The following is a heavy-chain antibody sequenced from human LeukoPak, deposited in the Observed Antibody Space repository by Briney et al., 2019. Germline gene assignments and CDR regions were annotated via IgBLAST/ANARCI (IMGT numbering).Heavy chain of an antibody. CDR2: INHSGST. V-gene: IGHV4-34*01. J-gene: IGHJ4*02. Sequence: KPSETLSPTCAVYGGSFSGYYWSWIRQPPGKGLERIGEINHSGSTNYNPSLKSRVTISVDTSKNQFSLKLSSVTAADTAVYYCAREMRDYDILTGYYLFSRIDYWGQGTLVTVSS. CDR1: GGSFSGYY. CDR3: AREMRDYDILTGYYLFSRIDY. D-gene: IGHD3-9*01.